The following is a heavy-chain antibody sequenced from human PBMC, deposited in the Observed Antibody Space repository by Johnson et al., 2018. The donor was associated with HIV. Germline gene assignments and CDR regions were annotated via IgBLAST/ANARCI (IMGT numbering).Heavy chain of an antibody. J-gene: IGHJ3*02. V-gene: IGHV3-30*02. CDR1: EFVFSDYV. CDR3: ARGGFGEWAAFDI. Sequence: QVQLVESGGGVVQPGRSLTLSCAASEFVFSDYVMHWVRQAPGKGLDWVTFIRYDGSGKYYADSVNGRFTISRDNSKNTLYLQMNSLRAEDTAVYYCARGGFGEWAAFDIWGQGTMVTVSS. D-gene: IGHD3-10*01. CDR2: IRYDGSGK.